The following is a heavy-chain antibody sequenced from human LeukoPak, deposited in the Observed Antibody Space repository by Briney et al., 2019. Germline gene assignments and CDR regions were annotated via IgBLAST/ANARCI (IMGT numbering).Heavy chain of an antibody. V-gene: IGHV3-21*01. Sequence: PGGSLRLSCAASGFTFSSYSMNWVRQAPGKGLEWVSSISSSSSYIYYADSVKGRFTISRDNAKNSLYLQMNSLRAEDTAVYYCARSPDTAMDLLGYWGQGTLVTVSS. J-gene: IGHJ4*02. D-gene: IGHD5-18*01. CDR1: GFTFSSYS. CDR2: ISSSSSYI. CDR3: ARSPDTAMDLLGY.